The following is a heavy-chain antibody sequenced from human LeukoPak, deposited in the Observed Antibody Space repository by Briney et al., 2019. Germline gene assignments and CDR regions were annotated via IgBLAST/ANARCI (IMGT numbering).Heavy chain of an antibody. V-gene: IGHV4-59*12. CDR2: IYYSGST. Sequence: SETLSLTCTVSGGSISSYYWNWIRQPPGKGLEWIGYIYYSGSTNYNPSLKSRVTISVDTSKNQFSLKLSSVTAADTAVYYCTTAGYYKGYYFDYWGQGTLVTVSS. D-gene: IGHD3-9*01. CDR3: TTAGYYKGYYFDY. CDR1: GGSISSYY. J-gene: IGHJ4*02.